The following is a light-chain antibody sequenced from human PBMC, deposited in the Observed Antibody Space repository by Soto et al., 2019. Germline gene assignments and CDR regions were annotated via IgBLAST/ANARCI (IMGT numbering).Light chain of an antibody. V-gene: IGKV3D-7*01. CDR2: GAS. J-gene: IGKJ3*01. CDR3: QQDYTRFT. CDR1: QSVSSSY. Sequence: PGERVTLSCRASQSVSSSYLTWYQQKPGQAPRLLIYGASTRATSIPARFSGSGSGTDFTITISSLQPEDFAVYYCQQDYTRFTFGPGTKVDIK.